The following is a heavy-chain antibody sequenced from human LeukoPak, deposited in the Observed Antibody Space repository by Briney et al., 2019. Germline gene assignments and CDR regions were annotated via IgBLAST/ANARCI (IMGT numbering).Heavy chain of an antibody. CDR3: ARVRDSSSSPLGFDP. J-gene: IGHJ5*02. D-gene: IGHD6-13*01. CDR2: IYYGGTT. CDR1: GGSISSYY. Sequence: SETLSLPCTVSGGSISSYYWSWIRQPPGKGLEWIGYIYYGGTTNYNPSLKSRVTIAVDTSKNQFSLKLSSVTAADTAVYYCARVRDSSSSPLGFDPWGQGTLVTVSS. V-gene: IGHV4-59*01.